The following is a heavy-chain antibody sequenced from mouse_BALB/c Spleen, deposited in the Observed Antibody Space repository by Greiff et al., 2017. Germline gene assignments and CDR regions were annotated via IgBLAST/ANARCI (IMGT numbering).Heavy chain of an antibody. V-gene: IGHV5-6-5*01. CDR1: GFTFSSYA. CDR2: ISSGGST. D-gene: IGHD2-4*01. J-gene: IGHJ2*01. CDR3: ARGLYDYGGFDY. Sequence: EVNVVESGGGLVKPGGSLKLSCAASGFTFSSYAMSWVRQTPEKRLEWVASISSGGSTYYPDSVKGRFTISRDNARNILYLQMSSLRSEDTAMYYCARGLYDYGGFDYWGQGTTLTVSS.